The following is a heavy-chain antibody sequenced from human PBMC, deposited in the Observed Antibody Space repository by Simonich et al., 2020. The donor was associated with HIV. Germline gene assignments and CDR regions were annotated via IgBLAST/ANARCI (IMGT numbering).Heavy chain of an antibody. CDR1: NGSLSNYY. CDR2: IYYGGNT. J-gene: IGHJ5*02. D-gene: IGHD6-13*01. Sequence: QVQLQESGPGLVKPSETLSLTCTVSNGSLSNYYWSWIRQPPGKGLEWFGYIYYGGNTNDNSSPQSRVTMSLDTSKTQFSLKLSSVTAADTAVDYCARGYSTSWYWFDPWGQGTLVTVSS. V-gene: IGHV4-59*12. CDR3: ARGYSTSWYWFDP.